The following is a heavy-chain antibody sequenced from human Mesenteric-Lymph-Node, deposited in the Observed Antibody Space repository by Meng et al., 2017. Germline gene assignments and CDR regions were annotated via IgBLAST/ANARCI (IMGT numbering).Heavy chain of an antibody. J-gene: IGHJ6*02. CDR1: GFMFSDQY. V-gene: IGHV3-11*01. CDR2: ISSGYGV. CDR3: ARELSRVTAIRDYYYGMDV. Sequence: GESLKISCAASGFMFSDQYMSWIRQAPGKGLEWVSHISSGYGVYYADSVKDRFTISRDNAKNSLYLQMNSLRAEDTAVYYCARELSRVTAIRDYYYGMDVWGQGTTVTVSS. D-gene: IGHD2-21*02.